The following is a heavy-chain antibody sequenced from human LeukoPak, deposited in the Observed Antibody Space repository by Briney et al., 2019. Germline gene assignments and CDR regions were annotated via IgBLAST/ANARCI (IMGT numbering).Heavy chain of an antibody. CDR2: IKSDGITI. Sequence: GGSLRLSRAASGFTFSNYMMHWVRQASGKGLVWVSRIKSDGITITYADSVKGRFTISRDNAKNTLYLQMNSLRAEDTAVYYCLRDLNWSLDQWGQGTLVTVSS. CDR1: GFTFSNYM. CDR3: LRDLNWSLDQ. V-gene: IGHV3-74*01. D-gene: IGHD1-20*01. J-gene: IGHJ4*02.